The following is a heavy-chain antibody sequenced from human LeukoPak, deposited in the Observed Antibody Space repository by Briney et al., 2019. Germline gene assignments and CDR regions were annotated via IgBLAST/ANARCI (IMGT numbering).Heavy chain of an antibody. J-gene: IGHJ4*02. Sequence: PSETLSLTCTVSGGSISSYYWSWIRQPPGKGLEWIGYIYYSGSTNYNPSLKSRDTISVDTSKNQFSLKLSSVTAADTAVYYCARDTRDFWSGPPDYWGQGTLVTVSS. CDR2: IYYSGST. CDR1: GGSISSYY. CDR3: ARDTRDFWSGPPDY. V-gene: IGHV4-59*12. D-gene: IGHD3-3*01.